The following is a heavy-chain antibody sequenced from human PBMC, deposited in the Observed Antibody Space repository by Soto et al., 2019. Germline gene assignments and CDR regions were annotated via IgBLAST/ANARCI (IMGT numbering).Heavy chain of an antibody. J-gene: IGHJ6*02. CDR1: RDTFNKYA. Sequence: QVQLVQSGAEVKKPGSSVKVSCKTSRDTFNKYAFNWVRQAPGQGLEWMGWIIPIFSSRNYAEKFQGRVTIPADDSTSTAYMELRGLRFEDTAVYYCARGETYVGVWGQGTTVTVSS. D-gene: IGHD3-10*02. V-gene: IGHV1-69*01. CDR2: IIPIFSSR. CDR3: ARGETYVGV.